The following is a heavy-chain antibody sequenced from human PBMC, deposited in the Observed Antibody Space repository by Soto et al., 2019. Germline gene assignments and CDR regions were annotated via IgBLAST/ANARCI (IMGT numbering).Heavy chain of an antibody. CDR1: GFIFSSYG. D-gene: IGHD2-15*01. Sequence: QVPLVESGGGVVQPGRSLRLSCAASGFIFSSYGIHWVRQAPGKGLEWVAVISYEGSHTYYADSVKGRFTITRDNSKNTLYLQMNSLRPADTAVYYCAKEVHCGGGSCSWSEGFDYWGQGTLLTVSS. J-gene: IGHJ4*02. V-gene: IGHV3-30*18. CDR3: AKEVHCGGGSCSWSEGFDY. CDR2: ISYEGSHT.